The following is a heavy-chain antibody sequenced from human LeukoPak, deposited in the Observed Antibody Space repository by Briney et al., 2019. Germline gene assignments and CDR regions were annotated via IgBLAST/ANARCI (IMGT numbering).Heavy chain of an antibody. CDR3: ARAGLGGYSGYDVDY. CDR2: IIPIFGTA. D-gene: IGHD5-12*01. Sequence: ASVKVSCKASGGTFSSYAISRVRQAPGQGLEWMGGIIPIFGTANYAQKFQGRVTITADESTSTAYMELSSLRSEDTAVYYCARAGLGGYSGYDVDYWGQGTLVTVSS. CDR1: GGTFSSYA. V-gene: IGHV1-69*13. J-gene: IGHJ4*02.